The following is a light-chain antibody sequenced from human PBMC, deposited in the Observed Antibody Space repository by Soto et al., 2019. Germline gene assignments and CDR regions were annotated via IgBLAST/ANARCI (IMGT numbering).Light chain of an antibody. CDR2: GAS. CDR3: QQHNQWPIP. V-gene: IGKV3D-15*01. J-gene: IGKJ5*01. Sequence: EIVLTQSPGALSLHTRESATLLCRASHFVSSRNLAWYQQKPGQAPRLLIYGASSRAPGIPARFSGSGSGTEFTLTINSLQSEDSAGYYCQQHNQWPIPFGQGRRLAIK. CDR1: HFVSSRN.